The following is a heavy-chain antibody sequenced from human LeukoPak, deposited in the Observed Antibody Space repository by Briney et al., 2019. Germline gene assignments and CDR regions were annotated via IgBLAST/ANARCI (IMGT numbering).Heavy chain of an antibody. V-gene: IGHV4-34*01. CDR3: ARLVPAAPFDY. D-gene: IGHD2-2*01. CDR1: GGSFSGYY. Sequence: PETLSLTCAVYGGSFSGYYWSWIRQPPGKGLEWIGEINHSGSTNYNPSLKSRVTISVDTSKNQFSLKLSSVTAADTAVYYCARLVPAAPFDYWGQGTLVTVSS. CDR2: INHSGST. J-gene: IGHJ4*02.